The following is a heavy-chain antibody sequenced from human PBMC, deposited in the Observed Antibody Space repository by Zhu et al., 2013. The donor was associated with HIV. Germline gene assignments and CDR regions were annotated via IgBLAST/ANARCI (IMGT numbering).Heavy chain of an antibody. D-gene: IGHD3-9*01. J-gene: IGHJ5*02. V-gene: IGHV4-30-4*01. CDR1: GGSISSGDYY. Sequence: VQLQESGPGLVKPSQTLSLTCTVSGGSISSGDYYWSWIRQPPGKGLEWIGYIYYSGSTYYNPSLKSRVTISVDTSKNQFSLKLSSVTAADTAVYYCAREWGYDILTGYTRNNWFDPGAREPWSPSPQ. CDR2: IYYSGST. CDR3: AREWGYDILTGYTRNNWFDP.